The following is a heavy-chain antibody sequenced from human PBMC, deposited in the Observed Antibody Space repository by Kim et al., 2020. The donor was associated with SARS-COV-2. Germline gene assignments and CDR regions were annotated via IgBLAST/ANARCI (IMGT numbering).Heavy chain of an antibody. Sequence: GGSLRLSCGVSGFIYGIYWMTWVRQAPGKGLEWVANIKQDGSEKYYVDSVTGRFTISRDNAKNSLYLQMDGLRAEDTAVYYCARVNGFGDPDYYNYYYMDVWGKGTTVTVSS. CDR2: IKQDGSEK. CDR1: GFIYGIYW. CDR3: ARVNGFGDPDYYNYYYMDV. V-gene: IGHV3-7*01. J-gene: IGHJ6*03. D-gene: IGHD3-10*01.